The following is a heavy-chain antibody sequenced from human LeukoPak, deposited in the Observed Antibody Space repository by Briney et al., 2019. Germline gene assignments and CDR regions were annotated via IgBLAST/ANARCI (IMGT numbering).Heavy chain of an antibody. Sequence: ASVKVSCKVSGYTLTELSMHWVRQAPGKGLEWMGGFDPEDGETIYAQKFQGRLTITRDTSASTAYMELSSLRSEDTALYYCARDLSSGWSFDYWGQGTLVTVSS. V-gene: IGHV1-24*01. D-gene: IGHD6-19*01. CDR1: GYTLTELS. CDR3: ARDLSSGWSFDY. CDR2: FDPEDGET. J-gene: IGHJ4*02.